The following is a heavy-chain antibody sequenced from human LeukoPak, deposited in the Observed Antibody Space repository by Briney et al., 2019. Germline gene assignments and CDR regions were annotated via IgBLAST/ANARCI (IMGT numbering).Heavy chain of an antibody. D-gene: IGHD3-9*01. J-gene: IGHJ5*02. CDR1: GGSFSGYY. CDR3: AGGDYDILTGYS. CDR2: INHSGST. V-gene: IGHV4-34*01. Sequence: SETLSLTCAVYGGSFSGYYWSWIRHPPGKGLEWIGEINHSGSTNYNPSLKSRVTISVDTSKNQFSLKLSSVTAADTAVYYCAGGDYDILTGYSWGQGTLVTVSS.